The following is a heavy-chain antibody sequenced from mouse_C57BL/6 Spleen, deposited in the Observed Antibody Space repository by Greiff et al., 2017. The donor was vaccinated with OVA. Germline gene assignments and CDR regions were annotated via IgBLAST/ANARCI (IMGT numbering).Heavy chain of an antibody. CDR1: GYTFTSYW. D-gene: IGHD5-5*01. CDR3: ARALPEDYFDD. CDR2: IDPSDSYT. V-gene: IGHV1-69*01. J-gene: IGHJ2*01. Sequence: QVQLQQPGAELVMPGASVKLSCKASGYTFTSYWMHWVKQRPGQGLEWIGEIDPSDSYTNYNQKFKGKSTLTVDKSSSTAYMQLSSLTSEDSAVYYCARALPEDYFDDWGQGTTLTVSS.